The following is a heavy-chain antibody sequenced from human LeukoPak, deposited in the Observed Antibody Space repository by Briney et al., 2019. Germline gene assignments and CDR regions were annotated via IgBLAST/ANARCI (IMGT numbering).Heavy chain of an antibody. V-gene: IGHV4-59*01. CDR1: GGSISTYY. CDR3: ARGSYYYMDL. CDR2: IYYSGST. Sequence: PSETLSLTCTVSGGSISTYYWSWIRQPPGKGLEWTGYIYYSGSTNYNPSLQSRVIMSVDTSKSQFSLNLTSVTAADTAAYYCARGSYYYMDLWGTGTTVTVSS. J-gene: IGHJ6*03.